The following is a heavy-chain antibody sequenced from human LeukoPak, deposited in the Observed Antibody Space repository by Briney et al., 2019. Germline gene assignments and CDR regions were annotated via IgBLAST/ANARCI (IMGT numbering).Heavy chain of an antibody. J-gene: IGHJ3*02. V-gene: IGHV1-58*02. Sequence: SVKVSCKASGFTFSSSTMQWVRQARGERLEWVAWIVVGSGNTNYAQTLQDRVTISRDTSTSTAYMELSSLTAEDTAVYYCAADGPEDLFDGSEDPPRDAFEIWGQGTMVTVSS. CDR2: IVVGSGNT. CDR3: AADGPEDLFDGSEDPPRDAFEI. CDR1: GFTFSSST. D-gene: IGHD3-22*01.